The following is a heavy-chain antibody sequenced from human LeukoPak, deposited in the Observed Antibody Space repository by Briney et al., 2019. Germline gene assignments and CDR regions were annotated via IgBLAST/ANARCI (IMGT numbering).Heavy chain of an antibody. CDR1: GYSISSGYY. Sequence: SETLSLTCTVSGYSISSGYYWGWIRQPPGKGLEWIGSIYHSGSTYYNPSLKSRVTISVDTPKNQFSLKLSSVTAADTAVYYCARCIVGATLFDYWGQGTLVTVSS. CDR3: ARCIVGATLFDY. CDR2: IYHSGST. D-gene: IGHD1-26*01. V-gene: IGHV4-38-2*02. J-gene: IGHJ4*02.